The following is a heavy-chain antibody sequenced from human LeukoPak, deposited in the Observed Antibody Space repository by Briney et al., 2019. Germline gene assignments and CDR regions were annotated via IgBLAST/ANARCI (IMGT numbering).Heavy chain of an antibody. CDR3: VRAWGGTRYYYYGLDV. CDR1: GDSISNYY. J-gene: IGHJ6*02. CDR2: LSDTGST. Sequence: PSETLSLTCTVSGDSISNYYWNWIRQPPGKALEWIGYLSDTGSTNYNPSLKSRVTISADTPKKQLSLKVRSVTAADTAVYYCVRAWGGTRYYYYGLDVWGQGTTVTVSS. V-gene: IGHV4-59*01. D-gene: IGHD1-26*01.